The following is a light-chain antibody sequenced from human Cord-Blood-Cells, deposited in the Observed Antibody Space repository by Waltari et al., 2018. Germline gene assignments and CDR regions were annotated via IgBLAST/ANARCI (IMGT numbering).Light chain of an antibody. J-gene: IGKJ2*01. CDR3: QQSYSTPYT. Sequence: DIQMTQSPSALSASVGDRVPITCRASQSISNYLNWYQQNAGQAPKPLIYSASSLQSGVPSRCSGSVSGTDFTLTIRSLQPEDFATYYCQQSYSTPYTFGQGTKLEIK. CDR1: QSISNY. V-gene: IGKV1-39*01. CDR2: SAS.